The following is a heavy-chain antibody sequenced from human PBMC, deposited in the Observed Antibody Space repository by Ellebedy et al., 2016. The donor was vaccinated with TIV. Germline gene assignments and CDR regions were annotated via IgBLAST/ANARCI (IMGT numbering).Heavy chain of an antibody. CDR2: INHSGST. V-gene: IGHV4-34*01. J-gene: IGHJ5*02. CDR3: AVLLFYNWFDP. Sequence: MPSETLSLTCAVYGGSFSGYYWSWIRQPPGKGLEWIGEINHSGSTNYNPSLKSRVTISVDTSKNQFSLKLSSVTAADTAVYYCAVLLFYNWFDPWGQGTLVTVSS. CDR1: GGSFSGYY.